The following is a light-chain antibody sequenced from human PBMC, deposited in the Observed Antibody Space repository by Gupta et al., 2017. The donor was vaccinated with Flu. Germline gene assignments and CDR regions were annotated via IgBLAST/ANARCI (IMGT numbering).Light chain of an antibody. CDR3: QQSYSTPLT. J-gene: IGKJ1*01. Sequence: DIQMTQSPSSLSAAVGDRVTITCQASQSITTYLNWYQQKPGKSPNLLIYSASNLESGVPSRCSGSGSESTFTLTILRLQREDFATYLCQQSYSTPLTFGHGTKVEI. CDR2: SAS. V-gene: IGKV1-39*01. CDR1: QSITTY.